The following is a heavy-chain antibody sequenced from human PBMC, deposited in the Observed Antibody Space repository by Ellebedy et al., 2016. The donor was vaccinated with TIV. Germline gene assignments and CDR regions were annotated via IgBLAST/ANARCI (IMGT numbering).Heavy chain of an antibody. CDR1: GGSFSGYY. V-gene: IGHV4-34*01. J-gene: IGHJ5*02. Sequence: SETLSLTCAVYGGSFSGYYWSRIRQPPGKRLEWIGEINHSGSTNYNPSLKSRVTISVDTSKNQFSLKLSSVTAADTAVYYCARGLRYSNQISKSGFDPWGQGTLVTVSS. D-gene: IGHD6-13*01. CDR3: ARGLRYSNQISKSGFDP. CDR2: INHSGST.